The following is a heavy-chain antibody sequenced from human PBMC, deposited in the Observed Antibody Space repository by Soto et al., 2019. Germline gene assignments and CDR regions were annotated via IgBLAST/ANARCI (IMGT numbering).Heavy chain of an antibody. Sequence: GGSLRLSCVGSGFTFSNYGMHWVRQPPGKGLEWVALISDDGDKRYYADSVRGRLIISRDNSKDTLYLQMNSLRSEDTAVYYCARAHPSGSYYYGMDVWGQGTTVTVSS. CDR2: ISDDGDKR. J-gene: IGHJ6*02. D-gene: IGHD1-26*01. CDR1: GFTFSNYG. V-gene: IGHV3-30*03. CDR3: ARAHPSGSYYYGMDV.